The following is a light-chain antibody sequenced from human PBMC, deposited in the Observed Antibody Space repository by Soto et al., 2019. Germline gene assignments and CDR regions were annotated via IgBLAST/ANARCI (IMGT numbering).Light chain of an antibody. CDR3: QQYDTHISKT. V-gene: IGKV1-5*03. J-gene: IGKJ2*01. CDR2: KAS. CDR1: QGISSW. Sequence: DIQMTQSPSTLSASVGDRVTITCRASQGISSWLAWYQQKPGKAPKLLIYKASSLERGVPSRFSGSGSGTEFTLTISNLQPDGFATYYCQQYDTHISKTFGQGTKVEIK.